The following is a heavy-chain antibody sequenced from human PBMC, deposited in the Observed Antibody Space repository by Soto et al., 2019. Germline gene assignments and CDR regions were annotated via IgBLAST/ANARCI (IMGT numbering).Heavy chain of an antibody. D-gene: IGHD6-25*01. J-gene: IGHJ4*02. CDR3: AREKRANGYFDD. CDR2: IKQAGSEK. Sequence: EVQLVESGGGLVQTGGSLRLSCAASGFTFSAYWMSWVRQAPGKGLEWVANIKQAGSEKYYVDSVNGRFIISGDDAKNSLFLQVNSLRVEDTAVYYCAREKRANGYFDDWGQGTLVTVSS. CDR1: GFTFSAYW. V-gene: IGHV3-7*01.